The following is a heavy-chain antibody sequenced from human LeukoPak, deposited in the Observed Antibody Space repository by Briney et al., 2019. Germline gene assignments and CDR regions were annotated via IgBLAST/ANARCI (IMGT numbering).Heavy chain of an antibody. D-gene: IGHD3-10*01. CDR2: INVANGDT. Sequence: ASVKVSFKASGTGFPMHWVRQAPGQRLEWMGWINVANGDTGYSREFLGRVTITRDTSASTVYMELSSLSSEDTAVYYCARKGYFDSGSYHFDYWGQGTLVTVSS. J-gene: IGHJ4*02. CDR3: ARKGYFDSGSYHFDY. CDR1: GTGFP. V-gene: IGHV1-3*01.